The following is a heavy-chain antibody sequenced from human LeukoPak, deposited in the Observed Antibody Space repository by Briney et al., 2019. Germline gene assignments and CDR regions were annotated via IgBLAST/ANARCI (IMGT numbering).Heavy chain of an antibody. V-gene: IGHV1-18*01. D-gene: IGHD1-14*01. CDR2: ISAYNGNT. Sequence: ASVKGSCKASGYTFTSYGISWVRQAPGQGLEWMGWISAYNGNTNYAQKIQGRVTMTTDTSTSTAYMELRSLRSDDTAVYYCERDASNHPNFNWGQGTLVTVSS. CDR3: ERDASNHPNFN. CDR1: GYTFTSYG. J-gene: IGHJ4*02.